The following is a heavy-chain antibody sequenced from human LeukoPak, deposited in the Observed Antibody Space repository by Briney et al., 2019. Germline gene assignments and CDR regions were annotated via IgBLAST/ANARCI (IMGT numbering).Heavy chain of an antibody. Sequence: ASVKVSCKASGYTFTGYYMHWVRQAPGQGLEWMGWINPNSGGTNYAQKFQGRVTMTRDTSISTAYMELSRLRSDDTAVYYCARGGSRITMVRGVTRGHYFDYWGQGTLVTVSS. CDR3: ARGGSRITMVRGVTRGHYFDY. V-gene: IGHV1-2*02. D-gene: IGHD3-10*01. CDR2: INPNSGGT. CDR1: GYTFTGYY. J-gene: IGHJ4*02.